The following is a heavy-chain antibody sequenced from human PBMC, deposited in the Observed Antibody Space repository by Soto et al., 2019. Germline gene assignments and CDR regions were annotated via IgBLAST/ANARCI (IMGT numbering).Heavy chain of an antibody. CDR3: AKGGGFGELFLHWFDP. J-gene: IGHJ5*02. D-gene: IGHD3-10*01. Sequence: GASVKVSCKASGGTFSSYAIIWVRQAPGQGLEWMGGIIPIFGTANYAQKFQGRVTITADESTSTAYMELSSLRSEDTAVYYCAKGGGFGELFLHWFDPWGQGTLVTVSS. CDR2: IIPIFGTA. CDR1: GGTFSSYA. V-gene: IGHV1-69*13.